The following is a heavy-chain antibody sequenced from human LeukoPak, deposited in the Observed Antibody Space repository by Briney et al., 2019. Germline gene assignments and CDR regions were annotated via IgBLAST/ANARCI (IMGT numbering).Heavy chain of an antibody. V-gene: IGHV3-23*01. CDR2: ISGSGGST. D-gene: IGHD6-25*01. J-gene: IGHJ4*02. CDR1: GGSFSGYY. CDR3: ARGRYLGSGMDY. Sequence: ETLSLTCAVYGGSFSGYYWSWVRQAPGKGLEWVSAISGSGGSTYYADSVKGRFTISRDNSKNTLYLQMNSLRAEDTAVYYCARGRYLGSGMDYWGQGTLVTVSS.